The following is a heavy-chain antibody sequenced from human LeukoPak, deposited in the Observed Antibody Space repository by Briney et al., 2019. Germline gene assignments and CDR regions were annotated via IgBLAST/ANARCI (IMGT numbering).Heavy chain of an antibody. CDR3: AKDPRDDYRRLGMDV. Sequence: PGGSLRLSCAASGFTFSSYAMSWVRQAPGKGLEWVSAISGSGGSTYYADSVKGRFTISRDNSKNTLYLQMNSLRAEDTAVYYCAKDPRDDYRRLGMDVWGKGTTVTVSS. V-gene: IGHV3-23*01. CDR2: ISGSGGST. D-gene: IGHD4-11*01. CDR1: GFTFSSYA. J-gene: IGHJ6*04.